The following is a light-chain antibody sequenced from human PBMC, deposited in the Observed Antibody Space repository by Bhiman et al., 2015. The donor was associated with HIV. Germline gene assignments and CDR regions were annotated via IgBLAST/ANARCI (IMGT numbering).Light chain of an antibody. CDR2: HVT. V-gene: IGLV2-23*02. Sequence: QSALTQTVSVSGSPGQSITISCTGTSTDIGTYDYVSWFQQHPGKAPKLIIFHVTARPSGISSRFSGSKSGNTASLTISGLQTEDEADYYCFSYAGSRVFGGGTKLTVL. J-gene: IGLJ3*02. CDR1: STDIGTYDY. CDR3: FSYAGSRV.